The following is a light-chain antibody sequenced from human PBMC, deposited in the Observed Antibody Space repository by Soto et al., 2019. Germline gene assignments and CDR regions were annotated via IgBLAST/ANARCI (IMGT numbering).Light chain of an antibody. CDR3: HQYGNSPFT. CDR1: LTVSSSF. J-gene: IGKJ3*01. V-gene: IGKV3-20*01. CDR2: DAS. Sequence: EIVLTQSPGTLSLSPGERATLSCRASLTVSSSFLAWYQQKPGQTPRLLIYDASTRATGIPDRFSGSGSGTDFTLTISRLEPEDFAVYYCHQYGNSPFTFGPGTKVDIK.